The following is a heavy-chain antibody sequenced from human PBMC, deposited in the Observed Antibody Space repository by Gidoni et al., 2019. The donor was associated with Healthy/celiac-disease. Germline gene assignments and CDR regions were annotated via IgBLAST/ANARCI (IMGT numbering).Heavy chain of an antibody. CDR2: SYWNDDK. Sequence: QITLKESGPTLVKPTQTLTLTCTFSGFPPSTSGVGVGWIRQPPGKALEWLALSYWNDDKRYSPSLKSRLTITKDTSKNQVVLTMTNMDPVDTATYYCAHRRYSSGWYLFDYWGQGTLVTVSS. D-gene: IGHD6-19*01. CDR3: AHRRYSSGWYLFDY. J-gene: IGHJ4*02. CDR1: GFPPSTSGVG. V-gene: IGHV2-5*01.